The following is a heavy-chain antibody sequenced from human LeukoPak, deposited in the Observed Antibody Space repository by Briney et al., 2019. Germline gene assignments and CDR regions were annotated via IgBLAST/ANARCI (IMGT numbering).Heavy chain of an antibody. D-gene: IGHD3-10*01. CDR2: INPSGGST. Sequence: GVSVKVSCKASGYTFTSYYMHWVRQAPGQGLEWMGIINPSGGSTSYAQKFQGRVTMTRDTSTSAVYMELGSLRPEDTAVYYCARGGITMVRGVILSPFDYWGQGTLVTVSS. V-gene: IGHV1-46*03. CDR1: GYTFTSYY. CDR3: ARGGITMVRGVILSPFDY. J-gene: IGHJ4*02.